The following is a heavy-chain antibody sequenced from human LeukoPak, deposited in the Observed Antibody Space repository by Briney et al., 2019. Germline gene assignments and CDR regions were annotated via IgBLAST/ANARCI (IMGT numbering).Heavy chain of an antibody. CDR2: FDPGMAET. D-gene: IGHD4-17*01. Sequence: ASVKVSCKVSGYSLSELTMHWVRHAPGKGLEWMGDFDPGMAETIYAEKFQGRITMTEDTSTDTAYMELSSLRSEDTAVYYCAPGHEYGLLDYWGQGALVTVSS. J-gene: IGHJ4*02. V-gene: IGHV1-24*01. CDR1: GYSLSELT. CDR3: APGHEYGLLDY.